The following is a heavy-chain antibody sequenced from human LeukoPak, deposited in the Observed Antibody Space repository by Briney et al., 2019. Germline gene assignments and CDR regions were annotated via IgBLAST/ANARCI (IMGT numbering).Heavy chain of an antibody. J-gene: IGHJ4*02. CDR3: ARGVAVAGNSY. V-gene: IGHV4-30-2*01. CDR2: IYHSGST. Sequence: SETLSLTCTVSGGSISSGGYYWSWIWQPPGKGLEWIGYIYHSGSTYYNPSLKSRVTTSVDRSKNQFSLKLSSVTAADTAVYYCARGVAVAGNSYWGQGTLVTVSS. CDR1: GGSISSGGYY. D-gene: IGHD6-19*01.